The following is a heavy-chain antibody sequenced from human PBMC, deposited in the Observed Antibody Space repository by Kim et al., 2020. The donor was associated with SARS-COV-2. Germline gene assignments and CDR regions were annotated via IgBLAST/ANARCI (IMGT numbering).Heavy chain of an antibody. D-gene: IGHD6-13*01. Sequence: GGSLRLSCAASGFTFRRHCMHWVRQHPGKGLVWVSRISPDGRDTTYADSVKGRITISRDKAKNTMYLQMNSLRDEDTAVYYCARVAYDNSWYADHWGQGTLVTVSS. CDR2: ISPDGRDT. J-gene: IGHJ5*02. CDR3: ARVAYDNSWYADH. V-gene: IGHV3-74*01. CDR1: GFTFRRHC.